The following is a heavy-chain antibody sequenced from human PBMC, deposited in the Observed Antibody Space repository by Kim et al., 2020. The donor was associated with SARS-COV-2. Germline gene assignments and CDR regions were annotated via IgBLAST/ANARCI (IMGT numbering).Heavy chain of an antibody. Sequence: SETLSLTCNVSGGSISSSSHYWGWIRQPPGKGLELIGSLYYTGNTYYNPSLKSRVTMSIDTSTRQFPLKLNSVTAADTAVYYCARLPAYQISWIRSYYG. CDR1: GGSISSSSHY. V-gene: IGHV4-39*01. CDR3: ARLPAYQISWIRSYYG. J-gene: IGHJ6*01. CDR2: LYYTGNT. D-gene: IGHD6-13*01.